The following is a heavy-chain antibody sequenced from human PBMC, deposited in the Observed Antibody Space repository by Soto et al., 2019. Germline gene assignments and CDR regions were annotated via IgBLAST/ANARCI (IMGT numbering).Heavy chain of an antibody. CDR2: IIPIFGTP. V-gene: IGHV1-69*01. CDR3: ARDRDDYGSGNYYNRIDF. CDR1: GGIFSTYA. Sequence: QVQLVQAGAEVEKPGSSVKVSCKASGGIFSTYAISWLRQAPGQGLEWMGGIIPIFGTPNYAQRFQGRVTITAVESTSTAYMELSRLRSEDTAVYYCARDRDDYGSGNYYNRIDFWGQGTLVTVSS. D-gene: IGHD3-10*01. J-gene: IGHJ4*02.